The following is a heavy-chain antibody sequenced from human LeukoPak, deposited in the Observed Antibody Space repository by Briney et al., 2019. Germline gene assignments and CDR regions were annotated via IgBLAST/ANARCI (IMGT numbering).Heavy chain of an antibody. J-gene: IGHJ4*02. CDR2: IYYSGST. CDR3: ARGPTLYDGFFDY. CDR1: GGPISSYY. D-gene: IGHD5/OR15-5a*01. V-gene: IGHV4-59*01. Sequence: SETLSLTCTVSGGPISSYYWSWIRQTPGKGLEWIGYIYYSGSTNYNPSLKSRVTISVDTSKNQFSLKLSSVTAADTAVYYCARGPTLYDGFFDYWGQGTLVTVSS.